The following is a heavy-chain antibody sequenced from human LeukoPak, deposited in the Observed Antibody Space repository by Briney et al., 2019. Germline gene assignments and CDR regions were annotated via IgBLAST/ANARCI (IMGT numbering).Heavy chain of an antibody. Sequence: SSVRVSCTASVYTFTHYYMHWVRQARGQGCEWMGWINPNDGETHYAHRFKGRVTMTRDTSISTAHMEVSRLRSDDTAVYYCARANFLYCSSTTCLFDYWGQGTLVTVSS. CDR3: ARANFLYCSSTTCLFDY. CDR1: VYTFTHYY. J-gene: IGHJ4*02. CDR2: INPNDGET. V-gene: IGHV1-2*02. D-gene: IGHD2-2*01.